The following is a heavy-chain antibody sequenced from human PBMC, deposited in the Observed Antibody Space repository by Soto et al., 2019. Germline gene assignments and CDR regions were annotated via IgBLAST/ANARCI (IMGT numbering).Heavy chain of an antibody. CDR3: ASRDYSSSWFNWFDP. J-gene: IGHJ5*02. D-gene: IGHD6-13*01. V-gene: IGHV4-30-2*01. CDR2: IYHSGST. CDR1: GGSISSGGYS. Sequence: SETLSLTCAVSGGSISSGGYSWSWIRQPPGKGLEWIGYIYHSGSTYYNPSLKGRVTISVDTSKNQFSLKLSSVTAADTAVYYCASRDYSSSWFNWFDPWGQGTLVTVSS.